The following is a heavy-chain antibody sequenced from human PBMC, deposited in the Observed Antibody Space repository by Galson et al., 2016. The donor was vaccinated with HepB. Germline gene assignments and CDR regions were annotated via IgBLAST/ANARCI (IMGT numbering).Heavy chain of an antibody. CDR3: ARPTNDAYEYDSSGFSY. CDR1: GYSFSNYW. J-gene: IGHJ4*02. V-gene: IGHV5-51*01. D-gene: IGHD3-22*01. CDR2: ISPGDSHT. Sequence: QSGAEVKKPGESLKISCQGSGYSFSNYWIGWVRQKPGKGLEWMGIISPGDSHTRYSPSFQGQVTISVDRSTKTAYLQWTSLRASDTATYFCARPTNDAYEYDSSGFSYWGQGTRVIVSS.